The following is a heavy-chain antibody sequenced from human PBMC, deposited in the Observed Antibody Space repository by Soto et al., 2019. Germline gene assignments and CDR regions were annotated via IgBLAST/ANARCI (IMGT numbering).Heavy chain of an antibody. CDR2: IDPSDSYT. Sequence: GESLKISCKGSGYSFTIYWISWVRQMPGKGLEWMGRIDPSDSYTNYSPSFQGHVTISVDKSISTAYLQWSSLKASDTAMYYCARHSSPLYCSGGSCYSLSHYYFDYWGQGTLVTVSS. V-gene: IGHV5-10-1*01. J-gene: IGHJ4*02. CDR3: ARHSSPLYCSGGSCYSLSHYYFDY. D-gene: IGHD2-15*01. CDR1: GYSFTIYW.